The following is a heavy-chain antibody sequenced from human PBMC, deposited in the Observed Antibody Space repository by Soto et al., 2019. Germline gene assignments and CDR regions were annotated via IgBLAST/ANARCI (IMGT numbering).Heavy chain of an antibody. CDR1: GFTFSDYD. J-gene: IGHJ6*02. CDR2: ISSSGNTI. CDR3: VRDGKKKQTWPTRRYYYYGLDV. Sequence: QVQLVESGGGLVKPGGSLRLSCVASGFTFSDYDMSWIRQAPGKGLECVSYISSSGNTIYYADSVKGRFTISRDNAKNSLFLQIDSLRAEDAAVYYCVRDGKKKQTWPTRRYYYYGLDVWGQGTTVTVSS. V-gene: IGHV3-11*01. D-gene: IGHD1-26*01.